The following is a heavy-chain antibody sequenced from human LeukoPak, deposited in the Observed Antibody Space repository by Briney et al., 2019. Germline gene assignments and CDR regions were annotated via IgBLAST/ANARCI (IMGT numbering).Heavy chain of an antibody. V-gene: IGHV1-2*06. CDR1: GYTFTSYG. J-gene: IGHJ4*02. CDR3: ARAAWYYDSSGYYFSGPVDY. D-gene: IGHD3-22*01. CDR2: INPNSGDT. Sequence: ASVKVSCKASGYTFTSYGISWVRQAPGQGLEWMGRINPNSGDTNYAQKFQGRVTMTGDTSITTAYMELNSLRSDDTAVYYCARAAWYYDSSGYYFSGPVDYWGQGTLVTVSS.